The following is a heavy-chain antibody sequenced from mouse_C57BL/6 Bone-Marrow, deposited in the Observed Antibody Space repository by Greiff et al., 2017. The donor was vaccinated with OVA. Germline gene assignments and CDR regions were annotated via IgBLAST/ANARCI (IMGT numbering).Heavy chain of an antibody. V-gene: IGHV2-9*01. CDR1: GFSLTSYG. Sequence: VQLQESGPGLVAPSHSLSITCTVSGFSLTSYGVDWVRQPPGQGLEWLGVIWGGGSTNYNSALLSRLSISKDNSKSQVFLKMNSLQTDDTAIYYCANYEYDGAMDYWGQGTTVTVSS. CDR3: ANYEYDGAMDY. CDR2: IWGGGST. D-gene: IGHD2-4*01. J-gene: IGHJ4*01.